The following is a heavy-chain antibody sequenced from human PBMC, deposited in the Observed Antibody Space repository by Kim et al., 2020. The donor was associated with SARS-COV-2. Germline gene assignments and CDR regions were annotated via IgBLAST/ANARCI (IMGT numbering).Heavy chain of an antibody. D-gene: IGHD5-12*01. Sequence: AKGRFTISRDNSKNTLYLQRNSLRAEDTAVYYCAKSDGSVYGYYYYGMDVWGQGTTVTVSS. V-gene: IGHV3-23*01. J-gene: IGHJ6*02. CDR3: AKSDGSVYGYYYYGMDV.